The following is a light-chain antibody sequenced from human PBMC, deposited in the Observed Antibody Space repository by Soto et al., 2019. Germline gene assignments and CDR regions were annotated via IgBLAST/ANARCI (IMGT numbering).Light chain of an antibody. CDR1: SSDVGGYNY. V-gene: IGLV2-11*01. CDR2: DVS. CDR3: CSYAGSYTPYWV. J-gene: IGLJ3*02. Sequence: QSALTQPRSVSGSPGQSVTISCTGTSSDVGGYNYVSWYQQHPGKAPKLMIYDVSKRPSGVPDRFSGSKSGNTASLTISGLQAEDEAEYYCCSYAGSYTPYWVFGGGTKLTVL.